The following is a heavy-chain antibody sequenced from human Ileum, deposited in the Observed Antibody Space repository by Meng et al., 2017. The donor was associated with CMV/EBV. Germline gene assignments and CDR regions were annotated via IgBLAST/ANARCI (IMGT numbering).Heavy chain of an antibody. CDR1: GGAMSSTC. D-gene: IGHD6-13*01. J-gene: IGHJ1*01. CDR2: VCYNGIT. CDR3: ALRGLAAGTLQQ. Sequence: QVPLQVAGPGLVKPSETLSLTAAASGGAMSSTCWSWIRQPPGKGLEWIGYVCYNGITDYNPSLKSRITISGDTSKNQFSLQVTSVTAADTAMYYCALRGLAAGTLQQWGQGTLVTVSS. V-gene: IGHV4-59*01.